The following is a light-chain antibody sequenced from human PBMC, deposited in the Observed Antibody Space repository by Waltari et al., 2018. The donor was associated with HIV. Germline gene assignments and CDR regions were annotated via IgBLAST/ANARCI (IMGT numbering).Light chain of an antibody. J-gene: IGLJ2*01. CDR2: QDS. CDR1: KLGDKY. Sequence: SYELTQPPSVSVSPGQTASITCSGDKLGDKYACWYQQKPGQSPVLVIYQDSKRPSGIPERFSGSNSGNTATPTISGTQAMDEADYYCQAWDSSTPVVFGGGTKLTVL. V-gene: IGLV3-1*01. CDR3: QAWDSSTPVV.